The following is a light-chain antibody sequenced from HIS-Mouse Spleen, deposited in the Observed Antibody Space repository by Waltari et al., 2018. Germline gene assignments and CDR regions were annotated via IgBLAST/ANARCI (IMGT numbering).Light chain of an antibody. J-gene: IGKJ4*01. CDR3: QQYNNWPPLLT. CDR1: QSVSSN. Sequence: EIVMTQSPATLSVSPGERATLSCRASQSVSSNLAWYQQKPGHAPRLLIYGASTRATGIPARFSGSGSGTEFTLTISSMQSEDFAVYYCQQYNNWPPLLTFGGGTKVEIK. CDR2: GAS. V-gene: IGKV3-15*01.